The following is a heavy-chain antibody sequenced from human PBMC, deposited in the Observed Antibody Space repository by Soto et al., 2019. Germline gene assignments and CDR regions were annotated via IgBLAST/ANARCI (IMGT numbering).Heavy chain of an antibody. Sequence: QVQLQQWGAGLLKPSETLSLTCAVYGGSFSGYYWSWIRQPPGKGLEWIGEINHSGSTNYNPSLTSRVTVSVDTSKNRVSLKLSSVTAADTAVYYCAREDVDTAMVTSYWGEGTLVTVSS. D-gene: IGHD5-18*01. CDR1: GGSFSGYY. V-gene: IGHV4-34*01. J-gene: IGHJ4*02. CDR3: AREDVDTAMVTSY. CDR2: INHSGST.